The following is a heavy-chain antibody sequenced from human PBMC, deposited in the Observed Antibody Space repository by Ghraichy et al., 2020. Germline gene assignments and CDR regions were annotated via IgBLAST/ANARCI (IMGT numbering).Heavy chain of an antibody. Sequence: GGSLRLTCSASGFTLSTYSVNWVRQAPGKGLEWLSYITISGRFTSYADSVKGRFTISRDNAKNSLDLQMNSLRDDDTAVYYCARGSTVVRFYYFGAMDVWGQGTTVTV. D-gene: IGHD4-23*01. CDR3: ARGSTVVRFYYFGAMDV. CDR2: ITISGRFT. J-gene: IGHJ6*02. CDR1: GFTLSTYS. V-gene: IGHV3-48*02.